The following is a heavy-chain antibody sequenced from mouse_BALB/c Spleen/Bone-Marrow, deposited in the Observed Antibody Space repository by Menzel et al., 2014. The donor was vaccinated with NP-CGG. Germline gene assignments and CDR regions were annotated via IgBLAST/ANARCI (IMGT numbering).Heavy chain of an antibody. CDR1: GFSLTSYG. J-gene: IGHJ4*01. CDR3: ARDGVYGSHYYAVDY. D-gene: IGHD1-1*02. V-gene: IGHV2-9*02. CDR2: IWAGGST. Sequence: VKLVESGPGLVAPSQSLSITCTVSGFSLTSYGVHWVRQPPGKGLEWLGVIWAGGSTNYNSALMSRLSISKDNSKSQVFLKMNSLQTDDTAMYYCARDGVYGSHYYAVDYWGQGTSVTVSS.